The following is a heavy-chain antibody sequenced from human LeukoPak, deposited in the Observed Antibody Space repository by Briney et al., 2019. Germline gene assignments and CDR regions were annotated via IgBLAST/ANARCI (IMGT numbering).Heavy chain of an antibody. J-gene: IGHJ6*03. Sequence: ASVKVSCKASGYTFTSYDSNWVRQATGQGLEWMGWMNPNSGNTGYAQKFQGRVTMTRNTSISTAYMELSSLRSEDTAVYYCARGARRPPYYYYYMDVWGKGTTVTVSS. V-gene: IGHV1-8*01. CDR3: ARGARRPPYYYYYMDV. CDR2: MNPNSGNT. CDR1: GYTFTSYD.